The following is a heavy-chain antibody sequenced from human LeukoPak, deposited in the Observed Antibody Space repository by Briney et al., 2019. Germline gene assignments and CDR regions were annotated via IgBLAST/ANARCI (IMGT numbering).Heavy chain of an antibody. Sequence: GGSLRLSCAASGFTFSRYWMNWGRQAPGKGLEVVGSINHNGYVNYYVESLKGRFNIARDNAKNSLYLQMSNLGAEDTAVYFCARGGGLDVWGQGATVTVSS. CDR1: GFTFSRYW. J-gene: IGHJ6*02. CDR2: INHNGYVN. V-gene: IGHV3-7*03. CDR3: ARGGGLDV. D-gene: IGHD3-16*01.